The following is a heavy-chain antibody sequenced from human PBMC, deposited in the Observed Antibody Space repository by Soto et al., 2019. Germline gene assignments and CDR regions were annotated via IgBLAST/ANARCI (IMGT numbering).Heavy chain of an antibody. CDR2: IYWDGDQ. J-gene: IGHJ4*02. CDR3: AHSLQRLIRARYSGFFDY. D-gene: IGHD5-18*01. CDR1: GFSLSTKGEG. V-gene: IGHV2-5*02. Sequence: QITLKESGPTLMKPTQTLTLTCTFSGFSLSTKGEGVGWIRQPPGKALEWLALIYWDGDQRYSPSLKSRLAITKDTSKSQVVLTMTNMDPVDTATYYCAHSLQRLIRARYSGFFDYWGQGALVTVSS.